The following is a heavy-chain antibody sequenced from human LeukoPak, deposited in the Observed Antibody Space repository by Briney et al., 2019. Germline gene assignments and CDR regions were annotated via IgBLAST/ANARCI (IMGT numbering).Heavy chain of an antibody. CDR1: GGSFSGYY. J-gene: IGHJ5*02. CDR3: ARGLARYCSSTSCYKGWFDP. D-gene: IGHD2-2*02. CDR2: INHSGST. Sequence: SETLSLICAVYGGSFSGYYWSWIRQPPGKGLEWIGEINHSGSTNYNPSLKSRVTISVDTSKNQFSLKLSSVTAADTAVYYCARGLARYCSSTSCYKGWFDPWGQGTLVTVSS. V-gene: IGHV4-34*01.